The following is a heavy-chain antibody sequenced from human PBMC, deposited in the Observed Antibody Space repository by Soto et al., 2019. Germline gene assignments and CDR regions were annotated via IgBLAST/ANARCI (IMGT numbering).Heavy chain of an antibody. CDR3: ERRSYISVYYYFED. CDR1: GGSISNYY. V-gene: IGHV4-59*01. D-gene: IGHD6-19*01. J-gene: IGHJ4*02. Sequence: PSETLSLTCTVSGGSISNYYWSWIRQPPGKGLEWIGDIYYSGSTNYNPSLNSRVTMSVDTSKNQFSLKLNSVTAADTAVYYCERRSYISVYYYFEDWGQGTRVTVPS. CDR2: IYYSGST.